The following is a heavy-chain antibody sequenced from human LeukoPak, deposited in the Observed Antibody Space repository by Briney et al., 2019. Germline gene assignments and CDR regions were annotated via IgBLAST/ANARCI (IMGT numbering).Heavy chain of an antibody. CDR2: IYYSGST. D-gene: IGHD2-2*02. Sequence: SETLSLTCTVSGGSISSYYWSWIRQPPGKGLEWIGYIYYSGSTNYNPSLKSRVTISVDTSKNQFSLKLSSVTAADTAVYYCARALGVPAAIGYWGQGTLVTVSS. J-gene: IGHJ4*02. CDR1: GGSISSYY. CDR3: ARALGVPAAIGY. V-gene: IGHV4-59*01.